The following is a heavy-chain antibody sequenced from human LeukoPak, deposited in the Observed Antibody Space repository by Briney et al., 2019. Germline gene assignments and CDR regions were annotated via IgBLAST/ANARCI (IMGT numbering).Heavy chain of an antibody. Sequence: ETLSLTCTVSGGSVNSYYWSWVRQAPGKGLEWVANIKQDGSEKYYVDSVKGRFTISRDNAKNSVYLQMNSLRVEDTAVYYCARDRALYDRSGYYYTEDDYWGQGTLVTVSS. CDR2: IKQDGSEK. CDR3: ARDRALYDRSGYYYTEDDY. J-gene: IGHJ4*02. CDR1: GGSVNSYY. D-gene: IGHD3-22*01. V-gene: IGHV3-7*01.